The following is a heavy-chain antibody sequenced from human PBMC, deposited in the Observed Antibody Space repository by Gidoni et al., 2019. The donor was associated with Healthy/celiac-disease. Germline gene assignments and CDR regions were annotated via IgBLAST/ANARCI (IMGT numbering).Heavy chain of an antibody. CDR3: ATRNSVGGKYYYYYGMDV. CDR1: GYPFTIFY. J-gene: IGHJ6*02. CDR2: INPSGGST. V-gene: IGHV1-46*01. D-gene: IGHD1-26*01. Sequence: QFQLVQSGAVVNTPGASVKVSCKASGYPFTIFYRHWVRQAPGQELEWLGIINPSGGSTIYAQKFQGRVTMTRDTSTSTVYMELRSLRSEDTAVYYCATRNSVGGKYYYYYGMDVWGQGTTVTVSS.